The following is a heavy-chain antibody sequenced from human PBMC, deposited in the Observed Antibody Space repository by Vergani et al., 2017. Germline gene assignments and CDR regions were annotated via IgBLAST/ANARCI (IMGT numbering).Heavy chain of an antibody. J-gene: IGHJ6*02. CDR1: GFSFSTYG. Sequence: QVQLVESGGGVVQPGGSLRLSCAASGFSFSTYGMHWVRQAPGRGLEWVAFLRYDGSNEYYGDAVKGRFIISRDNSKNMLSLEMYSLRPEDTAVYYCANSYCSSLSCYAFYGMEVWGQGTTVTVSS. CDR3: ANSYCSSLSCYAFYGMEV. CDR2: LRYDGSNE. V-gene: IGHV3-30*02. D-gene: IGHD2-2*01.